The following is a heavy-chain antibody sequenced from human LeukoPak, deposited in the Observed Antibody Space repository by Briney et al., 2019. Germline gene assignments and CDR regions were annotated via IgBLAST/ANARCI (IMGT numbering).Heavy chain of an antibody. CDR3: ARDPYYYGSGSYAWFDP. D-gene: IGHD3-10*01. CDR2: IYTSGST. CDR1: GGSISSYY. J-gene: IGHJ5*02. V-gene: IGHV4-4*07. Sequence: SETLSLTCTVSGGSISSYYWSWIRQLAGKGLEWIGRIYTSGSTNYNPSLKSRVTMSVDTSKNQFSLKLSSVTAADTAVYYCARDPYYYGSGSYAWFDPWGQGTLVTVSS.